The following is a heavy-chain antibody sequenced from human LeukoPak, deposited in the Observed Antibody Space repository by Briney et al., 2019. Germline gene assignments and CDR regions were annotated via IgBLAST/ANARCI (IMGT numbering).Heavy chain of an antibody. CDR3: ARDFYDSSGYLDY. V-gene: IGHV3-21*01. J-gene: IGHJ4*02. Sequence: GGSLRLSCAASGFTFSSYSMNWVRQAPGKGLEWVSSISSSSSYIYYADSVKGGFTISRDNAKNSLYLQMNSLRAEDTAVYYCARDFYDSSGYLDYWGQGTLVTVSS. D-gene: IGHD3-22*01. CDR1: GFTFSSYS. CDR2: ISSSSSYI.